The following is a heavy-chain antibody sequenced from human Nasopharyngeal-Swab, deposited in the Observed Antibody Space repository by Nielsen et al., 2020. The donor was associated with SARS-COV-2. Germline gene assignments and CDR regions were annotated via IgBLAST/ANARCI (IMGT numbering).Heavy chain of an antibody. D-gene: IGHD2-2*01. CDR2: IYYSGST. CDR3: ARLDASSTGADY. V-gene: IGHV4-39*01. Sequence: WIPQPPGKGLEWIGSIYYSGSTYYNPSLKSRVTISVDTSKNQFSLKLSSVTAADTAVYYCARLDASSTGADYWGQGTLVTVSS. J-gene: IGHJ4*02.